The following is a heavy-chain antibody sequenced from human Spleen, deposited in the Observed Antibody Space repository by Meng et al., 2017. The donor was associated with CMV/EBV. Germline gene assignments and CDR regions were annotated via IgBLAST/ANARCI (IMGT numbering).Heavy chain of an antibody. CDR1: SIPSAGYY. D-gene: IGHD6-13*01. V-gene: IGHV4-30-4*08. CDR3: ARESTEAAAGQRGWFDP. CDR2: IYYSGST. J-gene: IGHJ5*02. Sequence: SIPSAGYYWSWIRQPPGKGLEWIGYIYYSGSTYYNPSLKSRVTISVDTSKNQFSLKLSSVTAADTAVYYCARESTEAAAGQRGWFDPWGQGTLVTVSS.